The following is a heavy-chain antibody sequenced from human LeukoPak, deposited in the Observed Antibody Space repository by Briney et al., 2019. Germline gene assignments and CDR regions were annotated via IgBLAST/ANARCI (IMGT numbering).Heavy chain of an antibody. V-gene: IGHV3-23*01. CDR1: GFTFSSYT. J-gene: IGHJ3*02. D-gene: IGHD1-26*01. CDR2: ISGSGDNT. Sequence: SGGSLRLSCAASGFTFSSYTMNWVRQAPGKGLEWVSGISGSGDNTYYADSVKGRFTISRDNSKNTLYLQMNSLRAEDTAVYYCARDLRKWEPVDAFDIWGQGTMVTVSS. CDR3: ARDLRKWEPVDAFDI.